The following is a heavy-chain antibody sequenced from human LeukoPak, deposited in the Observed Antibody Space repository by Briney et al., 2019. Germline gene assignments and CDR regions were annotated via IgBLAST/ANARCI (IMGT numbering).Heavy chain of an antibody. J-gene: IGHJ4*02. V-gene: IGHV3-23*01. Sequence: GGSLRLSCAASGFTFITYSMTWVRQAPGKGLEWVSAIGGTGGNIFYTDSVKGRFTISRDNSKNTLYLHMNSLRAEDTAIYYCVRDNYSYRLDVWGQGTLVTVSS. CDR1: GFTFITYS. CDR2: IGGTGGNI. D-gene: IGHD2-21*01. CDR3: VRDNYSYRLDV.